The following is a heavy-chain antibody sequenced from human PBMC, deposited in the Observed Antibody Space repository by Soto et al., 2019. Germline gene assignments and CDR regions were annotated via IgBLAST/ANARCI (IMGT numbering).Heavy chain of an antibody. V-gene: IGHV1-69*06. CDR2: IIPIFGTA. Sequence: QVQLVQSGAEVNKPGSSVKFSCKASGGTFSSYAISWVRQAPGQGLEWMGGIIPIFGTANYAQKFQGRVTITADKSTSTAYMALSSLRSEDTAVYYCARGEDIVVVQAAIYYYYGMDVWGQGPTVTVSS. J-gene: IGHJ6*02. D-gene: IGHD2-2*01. CDR1: GGTFSSYA. CDR3: ARGEDIVVVQAAIYYYYGMDV.